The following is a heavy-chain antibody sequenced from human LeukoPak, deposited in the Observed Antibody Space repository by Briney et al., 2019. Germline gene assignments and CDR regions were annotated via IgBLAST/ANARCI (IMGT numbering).Heavy chain of an antibody. Sequence: PGGSLRLSCAASGFTFDDYAMHWVRQAPGKGLEWVSLISGDGGSTYYADSVKGRFTISRDNSKNSLYLQTNSLRTEDTALYYCAKDREWELLSVFDYWGQGTLVTVSS. V-gene: IGHV3-43*02. CDR1: GFTFDDYA. J-gene: IGHJ4*02. CDR2: ISGDGGST. CDR3: AKDREWELLSVFDY. D-gene: IGHD1-26*01.